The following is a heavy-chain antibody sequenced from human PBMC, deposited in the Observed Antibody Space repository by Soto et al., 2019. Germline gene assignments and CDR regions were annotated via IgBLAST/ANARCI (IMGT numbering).Heavy chain of an antibody. V-gene: IGHV4-39*01. CDR3: ARHSAASYFGVVTPIYYYGMDV. J-gene: IGHJ6*02. D-gene: IGHD3-3*01. CDR1: GGSISSSSYY. CDR2: IYYSGST. Sequence: SETLSLTCTVSGGSISSSSYYWGWIRQPPGKGLEWIGSIYYSGSTYYNPSLKSRVTISVDTSKNQFSLKLSSVTAADTAVYYCARHSAASYFGVVTPIYYYGMDVWGQGTTVTVSS.